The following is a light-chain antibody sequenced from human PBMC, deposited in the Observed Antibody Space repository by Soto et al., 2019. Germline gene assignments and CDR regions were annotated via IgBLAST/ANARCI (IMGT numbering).Light chain of an antibody. Sequence: EIVMTQSPATLSVSPGEIATLSCRASQRVGRNLAWFQQKPGQAPRLLVYGASTRTTGVPGRISGSGSGTECTLAIASLQSEDFAVYYCQQHNYWPSFGHGTKQKI. V-gene: IGKV3-15*01. CDR1: QRVGRN. CDR3: QQHNYWPS. J-gene: IGKJ2*01. CDR2: GAS.